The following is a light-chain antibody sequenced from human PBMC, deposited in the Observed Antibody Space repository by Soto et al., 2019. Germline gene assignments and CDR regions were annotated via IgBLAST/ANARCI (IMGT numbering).Light chain of an antibody. CDR3: RAYTARSTLV. CDR2: EVR. J-gene: IGLJ3*02. CDR1: MRDVGAYNL. Sequence: QSVLTQPDSVARSAGQSITISCAGTMRDVGAYNLVSCYQQHPGTPPKHSIYEVRNLLSGISSRFSGSRSGNTASLTISGLQPEDEGDYYCRAYTARSTLVFGGGTKLTVL. V-gene: IGLV2-14*01.